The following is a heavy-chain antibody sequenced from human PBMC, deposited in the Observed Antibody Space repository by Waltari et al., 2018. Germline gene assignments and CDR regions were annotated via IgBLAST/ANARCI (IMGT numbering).Heavy chain of an antibody. CDR1: GYTFTSYG. CDR2: ISPYNGNT. V-gene: IGHV1-18*01. CDR3: ARIGGYYYYYGMDV. Sequence: QVQLVQSGAEVKKPGASVKVSCKASGYTFTSYGISWVRQAPGQGLVWMGWISPYNGNTTVAHKLQGRVPMTTDTSTITAYMELRSLRSDDTAVYYCARIGGYYYYYGMDVWGQGTTVTVSS. D-gene: IGHD3-10*01. J-gene: IGHJ6*02.